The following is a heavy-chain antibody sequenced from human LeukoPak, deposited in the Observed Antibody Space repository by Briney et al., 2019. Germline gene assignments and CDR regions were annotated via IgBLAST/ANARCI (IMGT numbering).Heavy chain of an antibody. V-gene: IGHV3-30*01. Sequence: GGSLRLSCAASGFTFSSYTMHWVRQAPGKGLEWVAIISYDGSNKYYADSVKGRFTISRDNPKNTLYLQMNSLRVEDTAVYYCAGGVGAARPRGGFNWFDPWGQGTLVTVSS. CDR2: ISYDGSNK. CDR1: GFTFSSYT. CDR3: AGGVGAARPRGGFNWFDP. J-gene: IGHJ5*02. D-gene: IGHD6-6*01.